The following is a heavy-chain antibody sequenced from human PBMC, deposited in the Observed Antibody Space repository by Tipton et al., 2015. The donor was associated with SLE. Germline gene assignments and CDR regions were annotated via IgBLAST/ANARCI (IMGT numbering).Heavy chain of an antibody. J-gene: IGHJ4*01. Sequence: TLSLTCAVYGGSLSGYLWTWSRLPPGQGLEWLGEISDTGRPNYNPSLKSRVTISLYTSKSQFSLILNSLTAADTAVYYCARGHFQRWPPGTYWGHRNLLTVCS. D-gene: IGHD6-19*01. V-gene: IGHV4-34*01. CDR2: ISDTGRP. CDR1: GGSLSGYL. CDR3: ARGHFQRWPPGTY.